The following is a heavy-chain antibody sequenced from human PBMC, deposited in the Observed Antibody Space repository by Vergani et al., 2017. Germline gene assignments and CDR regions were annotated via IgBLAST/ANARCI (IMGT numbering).Heavy chain of an antibody. CDR2: ISHDGSHK. CDR3: ARDRSNVFGGSSGYSIHV. V-gene: IGHV3-30*04. J-gene: IGHJ3*01. CDR1: GFTFSTYA. Sequence: QVQLVESGGGVVKPGRSLRLSCAAPGFTFSTYAMHWVRQAPGKGLEWVAVISHDGSHKYYADSVKGRFTISRDKCKNTLYLQMNSLRAEDTAVYNCARDRSNVFGGSSGYSIHVWGQGTMVTVSS. D-gene: IGHD2-15*01.